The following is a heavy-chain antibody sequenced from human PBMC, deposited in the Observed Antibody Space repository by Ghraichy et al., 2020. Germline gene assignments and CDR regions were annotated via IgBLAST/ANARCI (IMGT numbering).Heavy chain of an antibody. CDR1: GFTFSSHA. CDR3: AKDFSFGWYNY. CDR2: INAGGDTT. J-gene: IGHJ4*02. D-gene: IGHD6-19*01. V-gene: IGHV3-23*01. Sequence: GGSLRLSCAASGFTFSSHAMSWVRQAPGKGLEWVSYINAGGDTTYYADSVKGRFTISRDKSKSTLYLQLNSLRAEDTAVYYCAKDFSFGWYNYWGQGTLVTVSS.